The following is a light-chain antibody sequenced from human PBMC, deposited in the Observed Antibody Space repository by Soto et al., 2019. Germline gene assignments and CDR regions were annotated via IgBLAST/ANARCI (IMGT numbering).Light chain of an antibody. CDR1: SSNIGHNY. V-gene: IGLV1-44*01. Sequence: HSVLVQPPSASETPGQRVTISCSGSSSNIGHNYVYWYQQVPGTAPKLLIYRDNQRPSGVPDRFSGSKSGTSASLAISGLQSEDEADYYCAAWDESLNGVLFGGGTKLTVL. CDR2: RDN. J-gene: IGLJ2*01. CDR3: AAWDESLNGVL.